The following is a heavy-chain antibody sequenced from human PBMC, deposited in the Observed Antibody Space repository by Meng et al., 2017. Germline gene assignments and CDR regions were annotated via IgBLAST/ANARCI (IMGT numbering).Heavy chain of an antibody. CDR1: GYTVNNCA. CDR2: INAGNGDT. D-gene: IGHD3-3*01. J-gene: IGHJ4*02. CDR3: ATTLNYDFWSDFYF. Sequence: QVPLVQAGAEVKGPLGASVMISCKAAGYTVNNCAMHWVHQAPGQRLEWMGWINAGNGDTKFSLKFQGRVSISRDTSASTAYMELRSLRFEDTAVYYCATTLNYDFWSDFYFWGQGTLVTVSS. V-gene: IGHV1-3*01.